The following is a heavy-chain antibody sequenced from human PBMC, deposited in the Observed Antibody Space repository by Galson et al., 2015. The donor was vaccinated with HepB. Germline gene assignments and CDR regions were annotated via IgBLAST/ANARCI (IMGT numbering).Heavy chain of an antibody. V-gene: IGHV4-61*02. Sequence: TLSLTCTVSGGSISSGSYYWSWIRQPAGKGLEWIGRIYSSGGTNYNPSLKSRVTMSVDTSKNQFSLRLSSVTAADTAVYYCARARTPHVTWTDHNDLLTASRRRYFYFDLWGRGTLVTVSS. J-gene: IGHJ2*01. CDR1: GGSISSGSYY. D-gene: IGHD3-9*01. CDR3: ARARTPHVTWTDHNDLLTASRRRYFYFDL. CDR2: IYSSGGT.